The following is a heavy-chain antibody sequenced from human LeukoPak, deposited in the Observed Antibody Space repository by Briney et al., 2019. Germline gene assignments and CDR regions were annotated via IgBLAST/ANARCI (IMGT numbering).Heavy chain of an antibody. Sequence: KPSETLSLTCTVSGGSISSSSYYWDWIRQPPGKGLEWIGSIYYSGSTYYNPSLKSRVTISVDTSKNQFSLKLSSVTAADTAVYYCARGPINWFDPWGQGTLVTVSS. CDR2: IYYSGST. J-gene: IGHJ5*02. CDR1: GGSISSSSYY. CDR3: ARGPINWFDP. V-gene: IGHV4-39*07.